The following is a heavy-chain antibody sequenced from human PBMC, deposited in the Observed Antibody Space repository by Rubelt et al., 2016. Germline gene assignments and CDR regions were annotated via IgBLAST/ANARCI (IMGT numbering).Heavy chain of an antibody. V-gene: IGHV4-59*12. CDR1: GGSISTYY. CDR3: ARLKQGLYYEMTGNYFDH. J-gene: IGHJ4*02. CDR2: IYYSGST. Sequence: QVQLQESGPGLVKPSETLSLTCTVSGGSISTYYWSWIRQPPGKGLEWIGYIYYSGSTNYNPSIKSRVTISVDTSKNQFSLKRRSGTAADTALYDCARLKQGLYYEMTGNYFDHWGQGTLDTVSS. D-gene: IGHD3-16*01.